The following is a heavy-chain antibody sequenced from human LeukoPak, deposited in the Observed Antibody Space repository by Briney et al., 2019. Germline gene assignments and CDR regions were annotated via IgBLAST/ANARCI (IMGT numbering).Heavy chain of an antibody. CDR1: GFTFSSYA. CDR2: ISGSGGST. CDR3: AKQSYSSGWYSDY. V-gene: IGHV3-23*01. Sequence: GGSLRLSCAASGFTFSSYAMSWVRQAPGKGLEWVSAISGSGGSTYYADSVKGRFTISRDKSKNTLYLQMNSLRAEDTAVYYCAKQSYSSGWYSDYWGQGTLVTVSS. J-gene: IGHJ4*02. D-gene: IGHD6-19*01.